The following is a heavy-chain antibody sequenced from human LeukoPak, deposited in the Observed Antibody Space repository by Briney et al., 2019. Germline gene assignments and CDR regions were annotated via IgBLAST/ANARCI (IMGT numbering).Heavy chain of an antibody. CDR2: IKSKTDGGTT. V-gene: IGHV3-15*01. Sequence: GESMRLSCAASGFTFSNAWMSWVRQAPGKGLEWVGRIKSKTDGGTTDYAAPVKGRFTISRDDSKNTLYLQMNSLKTEDTAVYYCTTEEDIVVVPAAIVCVYWGQGTLVTVFS. CDR1: GFTFSNAW. J-gene: IGHJ4*02. CDR3: TTEEDIVVVPAAIVCVY. D-gene: IGHD2-2*01.